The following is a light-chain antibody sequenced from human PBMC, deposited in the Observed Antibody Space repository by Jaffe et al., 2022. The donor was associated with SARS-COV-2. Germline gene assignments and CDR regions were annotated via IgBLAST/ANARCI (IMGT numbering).Light chain of an antibody. CDR1: QSVSSY. V-gene: IGKV3-11*01. Sequence: EIVLTQSPATLSLSPGERATLSCRASQSVSSYLGWYQQKPGQAPRLLIYAASNRATGIPVRFSGSGSGTDFTLTISSLEPEDSAVYYCQQRSNWPLTFGGGTKVEIK. CDR3: QQRSNWPLT. CDR2: AAS. J-gene: IGKJ4*01.